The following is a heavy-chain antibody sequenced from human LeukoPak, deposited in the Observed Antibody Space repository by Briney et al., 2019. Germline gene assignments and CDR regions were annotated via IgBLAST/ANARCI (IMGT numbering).Heavy chain of an antibody. CDR3: ARDRSRDAYNPPRGLDY. V-gene: IGHV3-48*03. D-gene: IGHD5-24*01. J-gene: IGHJ4*02. CDR1: GFSFSNYE. Sequence: PGGSLRLSCAASGFSFSNYEMNWVRQAPGKGLEWVAYIGGSGSSKYYADSVKGRFTISRDNAKNSLYLQMNSLRDDDTAVYHCARDRSRDAYNPPRGLDYWGQGALVTVSP. CDR2: IGGSGSSK.